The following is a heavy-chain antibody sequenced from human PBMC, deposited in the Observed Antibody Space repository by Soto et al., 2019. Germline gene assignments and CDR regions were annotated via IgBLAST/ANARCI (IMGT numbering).Heavy chain of an antibody. V-gene: IGHV4-59*08. Sequence: SETLSLTCKVSGGSISGYFWSWIRQPPGKGLEWIAYISSSGNTNYNPSLNSRVTISIDTSKNQFSLDLSSVTAADTAVYYCARRGSFDSSHYFDYLGQLTPVTVSS. CDR2: ISSSGNT. CDR1: GGSISGYF. J-gene: IGHJ4*02. CDR3: ARRGSFDSSHYFDY. D-gene: IGHD3-3*02.